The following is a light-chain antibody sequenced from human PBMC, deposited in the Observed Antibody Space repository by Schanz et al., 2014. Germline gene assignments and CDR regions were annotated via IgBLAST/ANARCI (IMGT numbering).Light chain of an antibody. V-gene: IGKV3-11*01. J-gene: IGKJ4*01. CDR1: HISSS. Sequence: EIVLTQSPATLSLSPGERATLSCRASHISSSLAWYQQKPGQAPRLLIYETSNRATGIPARFSGSGSGTDFTLTISSLEPEDFAVYYCQQRDNWPLLTFGGGTKVEIK. CDR2: ETS. CDR3: QQRDNWPLLT.